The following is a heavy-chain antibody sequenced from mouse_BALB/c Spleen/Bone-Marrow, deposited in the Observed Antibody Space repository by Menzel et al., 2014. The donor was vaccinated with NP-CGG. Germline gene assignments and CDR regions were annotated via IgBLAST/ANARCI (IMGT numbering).Heavy chain of an antibody. D-gene: IGHD2-1*01. V-gene: IGHV1-14*01. Sequence: EVHLVESGPELVKPGASVKMSCKASGYTFTSYVMHWVKQKPGQGLEWIGYINPYNDGTKYNEKFKGKATLTSDKSSSTAYMELSSLTSEDSAVYYCARKDYGNYGWYFDVWGAGTTVTVSS. J-gene: IGHJ1*01. CDR3: ARKDYGNYGWYFDV. CDR2: INPYNDGT. CDR1: GYTFTSYV.